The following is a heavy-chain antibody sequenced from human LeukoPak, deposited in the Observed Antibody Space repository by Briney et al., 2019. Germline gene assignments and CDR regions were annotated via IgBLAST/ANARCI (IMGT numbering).Heavy chain of an antibody. D-gene: IGHD3-10*01. CDR3: ARDTAGTYYAPDY. V-gene: IGHV1-18*01. Sequence: ASVKVSCKASGYTFNSYGISWVRQAPGQGLEWMGWISGYNGKTDYAQKFRGRVTMTTDTSTSTAYMELRSLRSDDTAVYYCARDTAGTYYAPDYWGQGTLVTVSS. J-gene: IGHJ4*02. CDR1: GYTFNSYG. CDR2: ISGYNGKT.